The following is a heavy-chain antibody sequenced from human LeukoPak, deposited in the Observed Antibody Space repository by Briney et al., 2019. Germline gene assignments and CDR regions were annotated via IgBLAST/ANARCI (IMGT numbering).Heavy chain of an antibody. CDR3: AKSVRWGTSRYPEFDY. CDR2: ISGSGGST. D-gene: IGHD2-2*01. J-gene: IGHJ4*02. CDR1: GFTFSSYA. V-gene: IGHV3-23*01. Sequence: GGSLRLSCAASGFTFSSYAMSWVRQAPGKGLEWVSAISGSGGSTYYADSVKGRFTISRDNSKNTLYLQMNSLRAEDTAVYCCAKSVRWGTSRYPEFDYWGQGTLVTVSS.